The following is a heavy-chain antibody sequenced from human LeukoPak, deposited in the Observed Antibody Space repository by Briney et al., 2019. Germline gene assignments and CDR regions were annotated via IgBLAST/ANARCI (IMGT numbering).Heavy chain of an antibody. V-gene: IGHV1-18*01. J-gene: IGHJ5*02. CDR2: IKTYSGNT. Sequence: ASLKVSCKASVYTFNNYDITWVRQAPGQGHEWIGWIKTYSGNTHYAQILQGRVTMTTVTSTSTAYMELRSLRSDDTAVYYCATTGHYYGSGSRVAGFDPWGQGTLVTVSS. CDR1: VYTFNNYD. D-gene: IGHD3-10*01. CDR3: ATTGHYYGSGSRVAGFDP.